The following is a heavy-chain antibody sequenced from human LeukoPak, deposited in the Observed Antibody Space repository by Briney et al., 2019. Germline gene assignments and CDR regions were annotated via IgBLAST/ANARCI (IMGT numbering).Heavy chain of an antibody. CDR2: ISAYNGNT. D-gene: IGHD3-22*01. Sequence: ASVNVSCKASGYTFTSYGISWVRQAPGQGLEWMGWISAYNGNTNYAQKLQGRVTMTTHTSTSTAYMELRSLRSDDTAVYYCARAPHYYDSKDYWGQGTLVTVSS. CDR1: GYTFTSYG. V-gene: IGHV1-18*01. J-gene: IGHJ4*02. CDR3: ARAPHYYDSKDY.